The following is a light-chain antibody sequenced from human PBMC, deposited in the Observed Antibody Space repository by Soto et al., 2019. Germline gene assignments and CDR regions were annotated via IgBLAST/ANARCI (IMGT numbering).Light chain of an antibody. CDR1: SNDIGGYNS. Sequence: QSVLTQPHSVSGSPGQSVTISCTGTSNDIGGYNSVSWYQRHPGKAPKLIIYDVTKRPSGVPDRFSGSKSGDTASLTISGLQSEDEADYYCCSYAGSYTFVFGIGTKVTVL. CDR2: DVT. J-gene: IGLJ1*01. CDR3: CSYAGSYTFV. V-gene: IGLV2-11*01.